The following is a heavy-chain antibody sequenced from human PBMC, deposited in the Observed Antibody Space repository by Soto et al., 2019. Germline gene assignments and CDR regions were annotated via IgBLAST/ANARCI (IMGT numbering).Heavy chain of an antibody. V-gene: IGHV4-30-4*01. CDR2: IYYSGST. CDR1: GGSISSGDYY. J-gene: IGHJ4*02. CDR3: ARWWFGEFFDY. Sequence: QVQLQESGPGLVELSQTLSLTCTVSGGSISSGDYYWSWIRQPPGKGLEWIGFIYYSGSTYYNPSLKSRVTISVDTSRYQFSLKLSSVTAADTAVYYCARWWFGEFFDYWGQGTLVTVSS. D-gene: IGHD3-10*01.